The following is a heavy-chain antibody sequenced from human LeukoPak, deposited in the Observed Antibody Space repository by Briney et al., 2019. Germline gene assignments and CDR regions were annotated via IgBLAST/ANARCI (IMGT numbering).Heavy chain of an antibody. V-gene: IGHV1-2*02. CDR1: GYTFTGYY. CDR2: INPNSGGT. Sequence: ASVKVSCKASGYTFTGYYTHWVRQAPGQGLEWMGWINPNSGGTNYAQKFKGRVTMPRDAYISTAYMELSRLRSDDTAVYYCASSPPRVVLLDYWGQGTLVTVSS. CDR3: ASSPPRVVLLDY. D-gene: IGHD2-15*01. J-gene: IGHJ4*02.